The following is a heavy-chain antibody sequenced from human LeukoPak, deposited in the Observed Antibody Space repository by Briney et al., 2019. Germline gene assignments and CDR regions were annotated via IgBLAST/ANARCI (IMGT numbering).Heavy chain of an antibody. CDR2: ISSGSSTI. J-gene: IGHJ6*02. Sequence: GSLRLSCAASGFTFSSYNMNWVRQAPGKGLEWVAYISSGSSTIHYADSVRGRFTISRDNVKNSLYLQMNSLRAEDTAVYYCASLSPMDVWGQGTTVTVSS. D-gene: IGHD3-3*02. CDR1: GFTFSSYN. CDR3: ASLSPMDV. V-gene: IGHV3-48*01.